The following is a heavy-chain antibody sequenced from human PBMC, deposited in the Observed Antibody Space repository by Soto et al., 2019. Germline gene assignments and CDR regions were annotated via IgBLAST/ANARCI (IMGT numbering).Heavy chain of an antibody. CDR2: ISGSGGST. J-gene: IGHJ6*03. Sequence: GGSLRLSCAASGFTFSSYAMSWVRQAPGKGLEWVSAISGSGGSTYYADSVKGRFTISRDNSKNTLYLQMNSLRAEDTAVYYCAKDRSYFDYYYYYMDVWGKGTTVTVSS. V-gene: IGHV3-23*01. CDR3: AKDRSYFDYYYYYMDV. CDR1: GFTFSSYA. D-gene: IGHD1-26*01.